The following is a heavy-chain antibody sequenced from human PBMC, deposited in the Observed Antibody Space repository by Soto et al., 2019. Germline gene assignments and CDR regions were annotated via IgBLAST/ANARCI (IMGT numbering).Heavy chain of an antibody. Sequence: QLVQSRAEVKKPGASVRVSCDASGYAFTTFAFSWVRLAPGQGLEWMGWISAYNGDTNYAQKFQGRVTMTTDTSTRTVYMELRSLRSDDTAVYYCARDRDPVYTDDDWGIFDYWGQGTLVTVSS. CDR1: GYAFTTFA. CDR3: ARDRDPVYTDDDWGIFDY. D-gene: IGHD3-16*01. J-gene: IGHJ4*02. V-gene: IGHV1-18*01. CDR2: ISAYNGDT.